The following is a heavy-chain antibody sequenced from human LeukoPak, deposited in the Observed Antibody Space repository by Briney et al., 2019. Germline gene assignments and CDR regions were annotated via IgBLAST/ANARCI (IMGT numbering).Heavy chain of an antibody. V-gene: IGHV3-23*01. D-gene: IGHD1-20*01. CDR1: GFTFSSYA. CDR3: AKDGAYDWNDKSDY. CDR2: IGGSGGST. J-gene: IGHJ4*02. Sequence: GGSLRLSCAASGFTFSSYAMSWVRQAPGKGLEWVSAIGGSGGSTYYADSVKGRFTISRDNSKNTLYLQMNSLRAEDTAVYYCAKDGAYDWNDKSDYWGQGTLVTVSS.